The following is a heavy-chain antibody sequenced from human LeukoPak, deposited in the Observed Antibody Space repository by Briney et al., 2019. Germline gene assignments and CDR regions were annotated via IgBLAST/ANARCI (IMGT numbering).Heavy chain of an antibody. CDR1: GVSISNYY. CDR2: IYFIGNT. J-gene: IGHJ4*02. D-gene: IGHD6-25*01. V-gene: IGHV4-59*01. CDR3: ATKKTTPRSGFDY. Sequence: SETLSLTCAVSGVSISNYYLSWIRQPPGKGLEWIGHIYFIGNTDYNASLKSRVTISLDTSKNHFSLKLTSVTAADTAIYYCATKKTTPRSGFDYWGQGTLVTVSS.